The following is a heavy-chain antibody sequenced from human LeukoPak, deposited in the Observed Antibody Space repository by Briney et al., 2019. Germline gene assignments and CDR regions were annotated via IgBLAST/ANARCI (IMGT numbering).Heavy chain of an antibody. CDR2: IHYSGST. J-gene: IGHJ4*02. CDR3: ARAFWGSGIDF. D-gene: IGHD3-16*01. Sequence: PSETLSLTCTVSGGSISSYYWSWIRQPPGKGLEWIGYIHYSGSTNYNPSLKSRVTISVDTSKNQSSLKLSSVTAADTAVYYCARAFWGSGIDFWGQGTLVTVSS. V-gene: IGHV4-59*01. CDR1: GGSISSYY.